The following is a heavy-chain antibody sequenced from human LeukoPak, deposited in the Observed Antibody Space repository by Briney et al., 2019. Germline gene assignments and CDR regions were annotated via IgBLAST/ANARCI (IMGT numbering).Heavy chain of an antibody. V-gene: IGHV1-2*02. Sequence: ASVKVSCKVSGSTLSDLSIHWVRQAPGQGLEWMGWINPNSGGTNYAQKFQGRVTMTRDTSISTAYMELSRLRSDDTAVYYCARGSRDGYNFNYRGQGTLVTASS. CDR1: GSTLSDLS. J-gene: IGHJ4*02. CDR2: INPNSGGT. CDR3: ARGSRDGYNFNY. D-gene: IGHD5-24*01.